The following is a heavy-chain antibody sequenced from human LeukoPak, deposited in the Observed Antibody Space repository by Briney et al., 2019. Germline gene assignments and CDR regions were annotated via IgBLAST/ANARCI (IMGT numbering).Heavy chain of an antibody. J-gene: IGHJ4*02. CDR3: TTEISGWFLY. CDR2: TKSKTDGGTT. D-gene: IGHD6-19*01. Sequence: GGSLRLSCAASGFTFSNAWMSWVRQAPGKGLKWVGRTKSKTDGGTTDYAAPVKGRFTISRDDSKNTLYLQMNSLKIEDTAIYYCTTEISGWFLYWGQGTLVTVSS. CDR1: GFTFSNAW. V-gene: IGHV3-15*01.